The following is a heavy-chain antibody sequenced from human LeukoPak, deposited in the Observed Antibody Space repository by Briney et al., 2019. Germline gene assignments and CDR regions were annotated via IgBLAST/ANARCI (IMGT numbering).Heavy chain of an antibody. J-gene: IGHJ4*02. CDR3: ARGAHKRDDYGGFFDY. CDR2: IRYDGSNK. V-gene: IGHV3-30*02. Sequence: GGSLRLSCAASGFTFSSYGMHWVRQAPGKGLEWVAFIRYDGSNKYYADSVKGRFTISRDNSKNTLYLQMNSLRTEDTAVFYCARGAHKRDDYGGFFDYWGQGTLVTVPS. D-gene: IGHD4-23*01. CDR1: GFTFSSYG.